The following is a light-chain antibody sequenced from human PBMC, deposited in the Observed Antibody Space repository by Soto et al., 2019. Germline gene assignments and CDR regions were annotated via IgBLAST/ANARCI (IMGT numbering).Light chain of an antibody. CDR2: GAS. CDR3: HQYGSSPYT. V-gene: IGKV3-20*01. CDR1: QSVTSSY. J-gene: IGKJ2*01. Sequence: EIVLTQSPGTLSLSPGERATLSCRASQSVTSSYLAWYQHKRGQAPSLLIYGASSRATGIPDGFGGSGSGPDFTLTISRLEPEDFEVYYCHQYGSSPYTFGQGTKLEIK.